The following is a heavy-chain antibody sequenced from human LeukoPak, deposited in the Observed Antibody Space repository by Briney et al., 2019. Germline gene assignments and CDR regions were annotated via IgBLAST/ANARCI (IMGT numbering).Heavy chain of an antibody. Sequence: GRSLRLSCAASGFTFSSYGMHWVRQAPGKGLEWVAVISYDGSNKYYADSVKGRFTISRDNSKNPLYLQMNSLRAEDTAVYYCAKAGGGDSSGLDAFDIWGQGTMVTVSS. J-gene: IGHJ3*02. D-gene: IGHD3-22*01. V-gene: IGHV3-30*18. CDR3: AKAGGGDSSGLDAFDI. CDR1: GFTFSSYG. CDR2: ISYDGSNK.